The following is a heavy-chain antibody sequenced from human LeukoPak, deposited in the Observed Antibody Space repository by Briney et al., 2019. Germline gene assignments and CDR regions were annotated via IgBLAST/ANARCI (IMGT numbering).Heavy chain of an antibody. D-gene: IGHD4/OR15-4a*01. J-gene: IGHJ3*01. CDR1: GFTFSSYS. CDR2: ISSSSSYI. CDR3: ARAQGAPPVVFDF. Sequence: GGSLRLSCAASGFTFSSYSMNWVRQAPGKGLEWVSSISSSSSYIYYADSVKGRFTISRDNAKNSLYLQMNSLRAEDTAVYYCARAQGAPPVVFDFGAQGKMVTVFS. V-gene: IGHV3-21*01.